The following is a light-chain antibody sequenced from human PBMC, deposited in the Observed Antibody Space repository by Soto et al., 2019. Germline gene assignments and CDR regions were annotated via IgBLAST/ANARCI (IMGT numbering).Light chain of an antibody. V-gene: IGKV3D-20*02. J-gene: IGKJ1*01. Sequence: EIVLTQSPCTLSLSPGERATLSCRASQSVSSSYLSWYQQKPGQAPRLLIYGVSRRATGIPARFSGSGSGTDFTLTISRLEPEDFAVYYCQQHSNWWFTFGQGTKVDIK. CDR1: QSVSSSY. CDR2: GVS. CDR3: QQHSNWWFT.